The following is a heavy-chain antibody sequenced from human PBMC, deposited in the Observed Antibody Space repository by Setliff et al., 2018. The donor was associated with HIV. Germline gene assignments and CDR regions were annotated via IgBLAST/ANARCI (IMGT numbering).Heavy chain of an antibody. V-gene: IGHV4-38-2*02. Sequence: KPSETLSLTCAVSGYSISSGYYWGWIRQPPGKGLEWIGSIYHSGSTYYNPSLKSRVTISVDTSKNQFSLKLSSVTAADTAVYYCARDPNPYLFAAFDVWGQGTMVTVSS. J-gene: IGHJ3*01. CDR3: ARDPNPYLFAAFDV. CDR2: IYHSGST. CDR1: GYSISSGYY.